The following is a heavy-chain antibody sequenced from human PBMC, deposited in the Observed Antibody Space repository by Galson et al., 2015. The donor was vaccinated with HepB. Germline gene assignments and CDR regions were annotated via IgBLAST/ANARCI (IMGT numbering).Heavy chain of an antibody. CDR1: GGTFSSYA. J-gene: IGHJ6*02. V-gene: IGHV1-69*13. CDR2: IIPIFGTA. Sequence: SVKVSCKASGGTFSSYAISWVRQAPGQGLEWMGGIIPIFGTANYAQKFQGRVTITADESTSTAYMELSSLRSEDTAVYYCARGRGGPTVYYYGMDVWGQGTTVTVSS. D-gene: IGHD4-17*01. CDR3: ARGRGGPTVYYYGMDV.